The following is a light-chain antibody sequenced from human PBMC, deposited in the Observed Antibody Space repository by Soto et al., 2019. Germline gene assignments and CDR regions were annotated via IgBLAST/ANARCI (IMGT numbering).Light chain of an antibody. Sequence: SVMTQSRDSLAVSLGATATINCKSSQSVLSSSNNKNYLGWYQQKPGQAPKLLISWASTRESGVPDRFSGSGSGTDFTLTISSLQAEDVAVYYCQQYYGAPLTFGQGTKVEIK. CDR2: WAS. V-gene: IGKV4-1*01. J-gene: IGKJ1*01. CDR1: QSVLSSSNNKNY. CDR3: QQYYGAPLT.